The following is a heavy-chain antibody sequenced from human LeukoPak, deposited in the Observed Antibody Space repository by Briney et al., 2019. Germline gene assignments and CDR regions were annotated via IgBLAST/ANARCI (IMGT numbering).Heavy chain of an antibody. V-gene: IGHV3-72*01. D-gene: IGHD6-13*01. CDR3: TRVSSRYNYFDY. CDR1: GFTFSDFY. CDR2: VRNEIHTT. J-gene: IGHJ4*02. Sequence: GGSLRLSCVASGFTFSDFYMDWVCQAPGKGLEWLGRVRNEIHTTEYAASVKGRFTVSRDDSKKSLFLQMNSLKIEDTAVYYCTRVSSRYNYFDYWGQGTVVIVSS.